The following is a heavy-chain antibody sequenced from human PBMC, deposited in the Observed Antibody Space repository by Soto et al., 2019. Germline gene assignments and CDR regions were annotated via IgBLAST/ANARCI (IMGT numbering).Heavy chain of an antibody. V-gene: IGHV4-39*01. D-gene: IGHD5-12*01. CDR2: IYYSGST. CDR3: ARHPFKKWPRWYFDL. CDR1: GGSISSSSYY. Sequence: QLQLQESGPGLVKPSETLSLTCTVSGGSISSSSYYWGWIRQPPGKGLEWIGSIYYSGSTYYNPSLNSRVTISVDTSKNQFSLKLSSVTAADTAVYYCARHPFKKWPRWYFDLWGRGTLVTVSS. J-gene: IGHJ2*01.